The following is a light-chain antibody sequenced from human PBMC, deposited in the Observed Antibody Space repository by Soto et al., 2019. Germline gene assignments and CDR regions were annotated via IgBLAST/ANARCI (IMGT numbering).Light chain of an antibody. Sequence: DIQLTQSPSFLSASVGDRVTITCRASQGISSYLAWYQQKPGKAPNLLIYAASTLQSGVPSRFSGCGFGTEFTLTISGPQPEDFAVYYCQKLDSYPLTFGGGTKVEIK. V-gene: IGKV1-9*01. J-gene: IGKJ4*01. CDR3: QKLDSYPLT. CDR2: AAS. CDR1: QGISSY.